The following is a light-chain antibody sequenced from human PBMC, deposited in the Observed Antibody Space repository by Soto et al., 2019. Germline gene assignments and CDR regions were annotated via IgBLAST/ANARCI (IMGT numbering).Light chain of an antibody. Sequence: DIQMTQSPSTLSGSVGDRVTITCRASQTISSWLAWYQQKPGKAPKLLIYKASTLKSGVPSRFSGSGSGTEFTLTISSLQPDDFATYSCQQYNNWPRTFGQGTKVEIK. V-gene: IGKV1-5*03. CDR1: QTISSW. CDR2: KAS. CDR3: QQYNNWPRT. J-gene: IGKJ1*01.